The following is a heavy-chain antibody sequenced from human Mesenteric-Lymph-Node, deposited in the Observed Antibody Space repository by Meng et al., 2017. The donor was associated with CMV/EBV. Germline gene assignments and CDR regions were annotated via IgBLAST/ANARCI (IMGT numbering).Heavy chain of an antibody. J-gene: IGHJ5*02. CDR3: ARAQGQWFDP. CDR2: IKQDGSEK. Sequence: GESLKISCAASGFTFSSYWMSWVRQAPGKGLEWVANIKQDGSEKYYVDSVKGRFTISRDNAKNSLYLQMNSLRADDTAVYYCARAQGQWFDPWGQGTLVTVSS. V-gene: IGHV3-7*01. CDR1: GFTFSSYW.